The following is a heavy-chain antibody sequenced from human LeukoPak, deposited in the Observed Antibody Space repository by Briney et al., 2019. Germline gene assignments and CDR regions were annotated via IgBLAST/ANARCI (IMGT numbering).Heavy chain of an antibody. D-gene: IGHD6-19*01. CDR2: IDQNGNEK. V-gene: IGHV3-7*01. CDR3: ASGASSAWYYFDY. Sequence: RGCLRLSCVASGFTLTTYWMSWVRQAPGKGLEWVANIDQNGNEKYYVDSVKGRFTISRDNSKNTLYLQMNSLRAEDTAVYYCASGASSAWYYFDYWGQGTLVTVSS. J-gene: IGHJ4*02. CDR1: GFTLTTYW.